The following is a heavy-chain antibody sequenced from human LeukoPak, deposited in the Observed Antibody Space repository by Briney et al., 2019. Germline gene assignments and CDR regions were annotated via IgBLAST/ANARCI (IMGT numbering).Heavy chain of an antibody. CDR2: ISSSSSTI. Sequence: GGSLRLSCAASGFTFSSYSMNWVRQAPGKGLEWVSYISSSSSTIYYADSVKGRFTNSRYNAKTSLYLQMNSLRAEDTAVYYCARDGVDCSSTSCPKESYYYYMDVWGKGTTVTVSS. J-gene: IGHJ6*03. CDR3: ARDGVDCSSTSCPKESYYYYMDV. V-gene: IGHV3-48*01. D-gene: IGHD2-2*01. CDR1: GFTFSSYS.